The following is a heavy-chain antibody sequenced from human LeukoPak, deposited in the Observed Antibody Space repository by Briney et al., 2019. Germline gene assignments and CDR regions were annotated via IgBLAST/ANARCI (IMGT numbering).Heavy chain of an antibody. CDR1: GGSISSSSYY. Sequence: SETLSLTCTVSGGSISSSSYYWGWIRQPPGKGLEWIVSIYYSGSTYYNPSLKSRVTISVDTSKNQFSLKLSSVTAADTAVCYCARHLYYYDSSGDSPFDYWGQGTLVTVSS. CDR3: ARHLYYYDSSGDSPFDY. CDR2: IYYSGST. V-gene: IGHV4-39*01. D-gene: IGHD3-22*01. J-gene: IGHJ4*02.